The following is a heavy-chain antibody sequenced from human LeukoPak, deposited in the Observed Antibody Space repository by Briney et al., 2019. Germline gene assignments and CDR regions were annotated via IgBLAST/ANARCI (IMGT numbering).Heavy chain of an antibody. J-gene: IGHJ4*02. Sequence: PSETLSLTCTVSSGSISSYYWSWIRQPPGKGLEWIGYIFYGGSTNYNPSLKSRVTISVDTSKNQFSLGLSSVTAADTAVYYCARGPTRYYFDCWGQGTLVTVSS. V-gene: IGHV4-59*01. CDR2: IFYGGST. CDR1: SGSISSYY. CDR3: ARGPTRYYFDC.